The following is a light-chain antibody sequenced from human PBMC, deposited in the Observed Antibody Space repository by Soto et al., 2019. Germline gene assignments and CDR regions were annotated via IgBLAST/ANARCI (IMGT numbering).Light chain of an antibody. Sequence: QSVLTQSASVSGSPGQSVTISCTGTSSDVGTYNFVSWYQQHPGKVPKLMIYEGSKRPSGVSNRFSGSKSGNTASLTISGLQAEDEADYYCCSYAGSSTYVLFGGGTKLTVL. J-gene: IGLJ2*01. CDR1: SSDVGTYNF. CDR3: CSYAGSSTYVL. V-gene: IGLV2-23*01. CDR2: EGS.